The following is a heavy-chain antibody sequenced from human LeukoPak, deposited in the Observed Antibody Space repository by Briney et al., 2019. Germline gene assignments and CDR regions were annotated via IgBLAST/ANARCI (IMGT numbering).Heavy chain of an antibody. D-gene: IGHD5-18*01. CDR2: ISYDGSNK. CDR3: AKDSGQLWYGPYYFDY. CDR1: GFTFSSYA. Sequence: PGGSLRLSCAASGFTFSSYAMHWVRQAPGKGLEWVAVISYDGSNKYYADSVKGRFTISRDNSKNTLYLQMNSLRAEDTAVYYCAKDSGQLWYGPYYFDYWGQGTLVTVSS. V-gene: IGHV3-30*04. J-gene: IGHJ4*02.